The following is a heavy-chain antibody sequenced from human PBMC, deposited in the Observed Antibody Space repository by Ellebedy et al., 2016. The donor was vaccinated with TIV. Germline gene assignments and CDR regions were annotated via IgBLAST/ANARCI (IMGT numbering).Heavy chain of an antibody. Sequence: SCDISGDSVSSNSAAWNWFRQSPSRGLEWLGRTYYRSEWYYDYAASVKSRISVNPDTSKNQFSLQVNSVTPEDTALYYCVRDSGHSFGYFDYWGQGILVTVSS. CDR2: TYYRSEWYY. V-gene: IGHV6-1*01. D-gene: IGHD5-18*01. CDR1: GDSVSSNSAA. CDR3: VRDSGHSFGYFDY. J-gene: IGHJ4*02.